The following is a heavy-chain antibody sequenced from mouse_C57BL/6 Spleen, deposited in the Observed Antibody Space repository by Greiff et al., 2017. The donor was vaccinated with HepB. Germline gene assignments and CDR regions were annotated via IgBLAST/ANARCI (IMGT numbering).Heavy chain of an antibody. D-gene: IGHD2-1*01. CDR2: INPNNGGT. V-gene: IGHV1-26*01. CDR3: ARKGYGNYAWFAY. J-gene: IGHJ3*01. CDR1: GYTFTDYY. Sequence: VQLQQSGPELVKPGASVKISCKASGYTFTDYYMNWVKQSHGKSLEWIGDINPNNGGTSYNQKFKGKATLTVDKSSSTAYMELRSLTSEDSAVYYCARKGYGNYAWFAYWGQGTLVTVSA.